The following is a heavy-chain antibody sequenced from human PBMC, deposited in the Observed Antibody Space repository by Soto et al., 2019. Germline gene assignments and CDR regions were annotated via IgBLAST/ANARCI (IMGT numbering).Heavy chain of an antibody. CDR1: GFDVSSTY. CDR3: AGRTYG. V-gene: IGHV3-53*04. J-gene: IGHJ3*01. D-gene: IGHD4-17*01. Sequence: EVQLVESGGGLVQPGGSLRLSCAASGFDVSSTYMSWVRQAPGKGLEWVSLIYSGGTTYYADSVKGRFTISRHSSKNTLYLQMNSLRVEDTAVYYCAGRTYGWGQGTMVTVSA. CDR2: IYSGGTT.